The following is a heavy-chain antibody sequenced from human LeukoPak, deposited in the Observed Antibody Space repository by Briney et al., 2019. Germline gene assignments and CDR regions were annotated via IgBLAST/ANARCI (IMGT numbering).Heavy chain of an antibody. CDR2: IYYSGST. J-gene: IGHJ4*02. Sequence: PSETLSLTCTVSGGSISSSSYYWGWIRQPPGKGLEWIGSIYYSGSTYYNPSLNSRATISVDTSKNQFSLKLSSVTAADTAVYYCARLEAYWGQGTLVTVSS. D-gene: IGHD3-3*01. V-gene: IGHV4-39*01. CDR1: GGSISSSSYY. CDR3: ARLEAY.